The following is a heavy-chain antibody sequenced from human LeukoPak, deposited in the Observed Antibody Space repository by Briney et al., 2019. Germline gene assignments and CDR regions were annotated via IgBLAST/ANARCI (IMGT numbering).Heavy chain of an antibody. CDR1: GGTFSSYA. CDR2: IIPIFGSA. CDR3: ARSAVVYYDSSGYYPSDY. V-gene: IGHV1-69*13. Sequence: ASVKVSCKASGGTFSSYAISWVRQAPGQGLEWMGGIIPIFGSANYAQKFQGRVTITADGSTSTAYMELSSLRSEDTAVYYCARSAVVYYDSSGYYPSDYWGQGTLVTVSS. D-gene: IGHD3-22*01. J-gene: IGHJ4*02.